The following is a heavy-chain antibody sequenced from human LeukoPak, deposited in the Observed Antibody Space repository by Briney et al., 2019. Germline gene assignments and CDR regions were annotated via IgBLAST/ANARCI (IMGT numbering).Heavy chain of an antibody. CDR2: INPNSGGT. V-gene: IGHV1-2*02. D-gene: IGHD1-26*01. J-gene: IGHJ4*02. CDR3: ARDRMNIVGATHTFDY. Sequence: EASVKVSCKASGYTFTGYYMHWVRQAPGQGLEWMGWINPNSGGTNYAQKFQGRVTMTRDTSISTAYMELSRLRSDDTAVYYCARDRMNIVGATHTFDYWDQGTLVTVSS. CDR1: GYTFTGYY.